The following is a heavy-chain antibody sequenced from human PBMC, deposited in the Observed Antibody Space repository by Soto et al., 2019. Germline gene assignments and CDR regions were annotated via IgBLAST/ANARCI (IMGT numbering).Heavy chain of an antibody. J-gene: IGHJ6*02. CDR3: ARGVDV. CDR2: IYYSGST. Sequence: QVQLQESGPGLVKPSQTLSLTCTVSGGSISSGGYHWSWIRQHPGKGLEWIGYIYYSGSTYYNPSLXSXLTIPVDTSKNQFSLKLSSVTAADTAVYYCARGVDVWGQGTTVTLSS. V-gene: IGHV4-31*03. CDR1: GGSISSGGYH.